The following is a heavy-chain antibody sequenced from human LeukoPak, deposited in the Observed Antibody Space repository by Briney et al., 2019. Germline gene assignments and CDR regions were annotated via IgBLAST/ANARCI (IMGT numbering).Heavy chain of an antibody. D-gene: IGHD3-16*02. Sequence: PSETLSLTCAVYGGSFSGYYWSWIRQPPGKGLEWIGEINHSGSTNYNPSLKSLVTISVDPSKNQFSLKLSSVTAADTAVYYCARGWAGDYVWGSYRQYYFDYWGQGTLVTVSS. CDR2: INHSGST. CDR3: ARGWAGDYVWGSYRQYYFDY. J-gene: IGHJ4*02. CDR1: GGSFSGYY. V-gene: IGHV4-34*01.